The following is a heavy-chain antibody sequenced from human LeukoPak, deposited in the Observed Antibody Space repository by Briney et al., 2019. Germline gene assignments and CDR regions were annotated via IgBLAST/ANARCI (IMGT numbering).Heavy chain of an antibody. Sequence: SETLSLTCTVSGYSISSGYYWGWIRQTPGKGLEWIGSIYHSGNTYYNPSLKSRVTISVDTSKNQFSLKLSSVTAADTAVYYCARAEYSSGWQPLDYWGQGTLVTVSS. V-gene: IGHV4-38-2*02. CDR2: IYHSGNT. CDR3: ARAEYSSGWQPLDY. J-gene: IGHJ4*02. CDR1: GYSISSGYY. D-gene: IGHD6-19*01.